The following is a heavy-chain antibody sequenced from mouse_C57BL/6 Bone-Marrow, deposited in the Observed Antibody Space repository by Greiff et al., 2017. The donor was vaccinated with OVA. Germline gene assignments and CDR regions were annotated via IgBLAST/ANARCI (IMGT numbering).Heavy chain of an antibody. J-gene: IGHJ2*01. V-gene: IGHV5-17*01. Sequence: EVKLVESGGGLVQPGGSMKLSCAASGFTFSDYGMHWVRQAPEKGLEWVAYISSGSSTIYYADTVKGRFTISRDNANYTLFLQMTSLRSEDTSMYCGATLRPDFVYWGQGTTLTVSS. CDR2: ISSGSSTI. CDR1: GFTFSDYG. CDR3: ATLRPDFVY. D-gene: IGHD1-2*01.